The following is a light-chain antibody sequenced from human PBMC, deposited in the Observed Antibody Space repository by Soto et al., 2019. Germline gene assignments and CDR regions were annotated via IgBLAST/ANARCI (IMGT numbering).Light chain of an antibody. CDR2: GAS. Sequence: DIQMTQSPSSLSASVGDRVTISCRASHGIIPFLGWLQQKPETPPKSLIYGASNLVGGVPSRFSGRGSGSAFRLTISSLQPEDAATYYCQHYLTSPVTFGQGTKVEI. J-gene: IGKJ1*01. V-gene: IGKV1-16*01. CDR3: QHYLTSPVT. CDR1: HGIIPF.